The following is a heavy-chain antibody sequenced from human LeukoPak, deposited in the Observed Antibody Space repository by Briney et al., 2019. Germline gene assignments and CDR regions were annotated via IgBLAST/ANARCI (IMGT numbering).Heavy chain of an antibody. CDR1: GYTFTSYG. CDR2: ISAYNGKT. D-gene: IGHD6-13*01. CDR3: ARSYSSSWHLDFDY. J-gene: IGHJ4*02. Sequence: SVKVSCKASGYTFTSYGISWVGQAPGQGLEWRGWISAYNGKTNYAQKLQGRVTMTTDTSTSTAYMELRSLRSDDTAVYYCARSYSSSWHLDFDYWGQGTLVTVSS. V-gene: IGHV1-18*01.